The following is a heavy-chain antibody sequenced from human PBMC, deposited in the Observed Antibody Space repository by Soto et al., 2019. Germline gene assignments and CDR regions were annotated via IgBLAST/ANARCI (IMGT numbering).Heavy chain of an antibody. Sequence: QVLLVEAGGGVLQPGMSLRLSCVASGFMFSKYGIHWVRQAPGKGLEWVGFISDDGSSQYYSDSVKGRLTISRDNSKNTVSLQMNSLRVEDTAVYYCARDAIASVFDCWGQGTLVSVSS. V-gene: IGHV3-33*08. J-gene: IGHJ4*02. CDR1: GFMFSKYG. CDR2: ISDDGSSQ. CDR3: ARDAIASVFDC.